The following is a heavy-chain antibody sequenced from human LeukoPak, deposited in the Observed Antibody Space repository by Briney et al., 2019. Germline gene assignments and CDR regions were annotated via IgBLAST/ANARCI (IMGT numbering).Heavy chain of an antibody. CDR3: ARRRVGGGSCYDY. Sequence: SETLSLTCAVYGGSFSGYYWSWIRQPPGKGLEWIGEINHSGSTNYNPSLKSRVTISVDTSKNQFSLKLSSVTAADTAVYYCARRRVGGGSCYDYWGQGTLVTVS. CDR2: INHSGST. J-gene: IGHJ4*02. V-gene: IGHV4-34*01. D-gene: IGHD2-15*01. CDR1: GGSFSGYY.